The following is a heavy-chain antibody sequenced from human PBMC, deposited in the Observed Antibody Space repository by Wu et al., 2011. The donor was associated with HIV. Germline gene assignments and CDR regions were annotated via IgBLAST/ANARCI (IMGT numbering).Heavy chain of an antibody. D-gene: IGHD3-3*01. V-gene: IGHV1-24*01. CDR2: FDPEDGET. J-gene: IGHJ4*02. Sequence: QVQLVQSGAEVKKPGASVKVSCKVSGYTLTELSMHWVRQAPGKGLEWMGGFDPEDGETIYAQKFQGRVTMTEDTSTDTAYMELSSLRSEDTAVYYCATVSRTPQPYDFWSKFDYWGQGTLVTVSS. CDR3: ATVSRTPQPYDFWSKFDY. CDR1: GYTLTELS.